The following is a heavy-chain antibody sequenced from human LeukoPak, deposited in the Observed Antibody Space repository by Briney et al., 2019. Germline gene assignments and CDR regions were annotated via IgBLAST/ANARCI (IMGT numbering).Heavy chain of an antibody. D-gene: IGHD6-19*01. J-gene: IGHJ4*02. CDR1: GGSFSGYY. V-gene: IGHV4-34*01. CDR2: INHSGST. CDR3: AGGIAVAGNPTFDY. Sequence: SETLSLTCAVYGGSFSGYYWSWIRQPPGKGLEWIGEINHSGSTNYNPSLKSRVTISVDTSKNQFSLKLSSVAAADTAVYYCAGGIAVAGNPTFDYWGQGTLVTVSS.